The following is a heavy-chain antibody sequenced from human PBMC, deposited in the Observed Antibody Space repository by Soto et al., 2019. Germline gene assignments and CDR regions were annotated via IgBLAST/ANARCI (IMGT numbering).Heavy chain of an antibody. V-gene: IGHV3-30*03. Sequence: QVQLVESGGGVVPPGRSLRLSSAASGFIFRSYAIHWVRQAPGKGLEWVAVISHDGRKKYYADSVEGRFTISRDNSKNTLYLEMNNLRPEDTAMFYCVRDPAPYGDTHYYAMDVWGQGTTVTVSS. CDR2: ISHDGRKK. CDR1: GFIFRSYA. D-gene: IGHD4-17*01. CDR3: VRDPAPYGDTHYYAMDV. J-gene: IGHJ6*02.